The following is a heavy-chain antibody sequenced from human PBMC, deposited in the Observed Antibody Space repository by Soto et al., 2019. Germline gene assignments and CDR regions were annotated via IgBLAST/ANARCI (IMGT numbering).Heavy chain of an antibody. J-gene: IGHJ5*02. CDR2: IVVGSGNT. D-gene: IGHD6-6*01. Sequence: GASVKVSCKASGYTFTSYGISWVRQARGQRLEWIGWIVVGSGNTNYAQKFQERVTITRDMSTSTAYMELSSLRSEDTAVYYCAAELIGKSIAARLAWFDPWGQGTLVTVSS. V-gene: IGHV1-58*02. CDR3: AAELIGKSIAARLAWFDP. CDR1: GYTFTSYG.